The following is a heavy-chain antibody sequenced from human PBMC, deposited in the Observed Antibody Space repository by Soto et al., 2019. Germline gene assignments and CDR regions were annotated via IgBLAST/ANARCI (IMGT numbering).Heavy chain of an antibody. Sequence: SETLSLTCTVYGGSISSYYWSWIRQPPGKGLEWIGYIYYSGSTNYNPSLKSRVTISVDTSKNQFSLKLSSVTAADTAVYYCAREGYYDSSGYRGFDYWGQGTLVTVSS. J-gene: IGHJ4*02. V-gene: IGHV4-59*01. CDR3: AREGYYDSSGYRGFDY. CDR2: IYYSGST. CDR1: GGSISSYY. D-gene: IGHD3-22*01.